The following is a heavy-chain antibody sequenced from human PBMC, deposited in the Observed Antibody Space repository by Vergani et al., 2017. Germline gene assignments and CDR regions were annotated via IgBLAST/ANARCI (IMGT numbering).Heavy chain of an antibody. V-gene: IGHV1-69*01. CDR2: ISPIFGTA. Sequence: QVQLVQSGAEVKKPGSSVKVSSKASGGTFSSYAISWVRQAPGQGLEWMGGISPIFGTANYAQKFQGRVTITADESTSTAYMELSSLRSEDTAVYYCARSIAAAGPIDYWGQGTLVTVSS. J-gene: IGHJ4*02. CDR3: ARSIAAAGPIDY. CDR1: GGTFSSYA. D-gene: IGHD6-13*01.